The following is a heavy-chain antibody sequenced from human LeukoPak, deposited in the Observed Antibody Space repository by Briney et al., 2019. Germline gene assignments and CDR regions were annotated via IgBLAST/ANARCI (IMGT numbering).Heavy chain of an antibody. CDR2: INPNSGGT. CDR3: ARDEGNTAMAPSYYYYMDV. J-gene: IGHJ6*03. CDR1: GYSENFYG. D-gene: IGHD5-18*01. V-gene: IGHV1-2*02. Sequence: ASVKVSCKTSGYSENFYGITWVRQVAGQGLEWMGWINPNSGGTNYAQKFQGRVTMTRDTSISTAYMELSRLRSDDTAVYYCARDEGNTAMAPSYYYYMDVWGKGTTVTISS.